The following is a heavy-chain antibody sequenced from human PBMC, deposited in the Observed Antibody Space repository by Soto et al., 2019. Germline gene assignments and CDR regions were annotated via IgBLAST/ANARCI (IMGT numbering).Heavy chain of an antibody. CDR2: IIPIFGTA. D-gene: IGHD5-18*01. CDR3: ARGLTAMVLYYFDY. CDR1: GGTFSSYA. V-gene: IGHV1-69*12. Sequence: QVQLVQSGAEVKKPGSSVKVSCKASGGTFSSYAISWVRKAPGQGLEWMGGIIPIFGTANYAQKFQGRVTITADESTSTAYMELGSLRSEDTAVYYCARGLTAMVLYYFDYWGQGTLVTVSS. J-gene: IGHJ4*02.